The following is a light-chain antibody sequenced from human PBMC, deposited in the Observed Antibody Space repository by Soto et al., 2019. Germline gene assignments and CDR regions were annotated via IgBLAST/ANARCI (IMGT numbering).Light chain of an antibody. Sequence: DIQMTQSPSSLSASVGDRVTITCRASESIRDYLNWYQQKPGKAPNLLIYAASSLQSGVPSRFSGSGSGTDFTLTISSLEPEDFAVYYCQQRSNWPITFGQGTRLEIK. CDR2: AAS. V-gene: IGKV1-39*01. CDR3: QQRSNWPIT. CDR1: ESIRDY. J-gene: IGKJ5*01.